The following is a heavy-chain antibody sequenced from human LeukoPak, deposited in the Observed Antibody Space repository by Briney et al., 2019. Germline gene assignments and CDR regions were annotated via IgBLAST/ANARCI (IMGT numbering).Heavy chain of an antibody. J-gene: IGHJ4*02. V-gene: IGHV1-69*06. Sequence: ASVKVSCKASGGTFSSYAVSWVRQAPGQGLEWMGGIIPIFGTANYAQKFQGRVTMTEDTSTDTAYMELSSLRSEDMAVYYCAIFPTYYYDSSGYYFVDYWGQGTLVTVSS. CDR2: IIPIFGTA. CDR1: GGTFSSYA. D-gene: IGHD3-22*01. CDR3: AIFPTYYYDSSGYYFVDY.